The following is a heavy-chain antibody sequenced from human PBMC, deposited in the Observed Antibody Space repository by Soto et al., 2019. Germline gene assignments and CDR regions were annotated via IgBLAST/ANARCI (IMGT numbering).Heavy chain of an antibody. Sequence: PGGSLRLSCAASGITFSSYGMHWVRQAPGKGLEWVAVIWYDGSNKYYADSVKGRFTISRDNSKNTLYLQMNSLRAEDTAVYYCARTSEDDAFDIWGQGTMVTVSS. D-gene: IGHD6-6*01. CDR2: IWYDGSNK. V-gene: IGHV3-33*01. J-gene: IGHJ3*02. CDR1: GITFSSYG. CDR3: ARTSEDDAFDI.